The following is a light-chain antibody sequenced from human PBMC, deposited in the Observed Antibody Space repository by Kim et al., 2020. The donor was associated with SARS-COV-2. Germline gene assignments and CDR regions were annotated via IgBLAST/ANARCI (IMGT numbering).Light chain of an antibody. CDR1: STDVGNYNR. Sequence: QSALTQPPSVSGSPGQSVTISCAGTSTDVGNYNRVSWYQKPPGTAPQLMIYEVSNRPSGVPDRFSGSKSGNTASLTISGLQAEDEADYYCSSYTTSGTWVFGGGTQLTVL. CDR2: EVS. CDR3: SSYTTSGTWV. J-gene: IGLJ3*02. V-gene: IGLV2-18*02.